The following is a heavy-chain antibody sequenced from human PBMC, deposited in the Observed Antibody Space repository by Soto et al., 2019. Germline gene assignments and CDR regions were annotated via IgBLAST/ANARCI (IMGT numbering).Heavy chain of an antibody. CDR2: ISSSSSYI. CDR1: GFTFSSYS. J-gene: IGHJ6*03. Sequence: PGGSLRLSCAASGFTFSSYSMNWVRQAPGKGLEWVSSISSSSSYIYYADSVKGRFTISRDNAKNSLYLQMNSLRAEDTAVYYCARVDEYYYYYYYMDVWGKGTTVTVSS. D-gene: IGHD3-9*01. CDR3: ARVDEYYYYYYYMDV. V-gene: IGHV3-21*01.